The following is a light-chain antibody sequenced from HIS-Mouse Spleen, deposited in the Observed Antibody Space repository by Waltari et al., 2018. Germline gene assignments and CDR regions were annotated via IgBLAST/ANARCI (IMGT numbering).Light chain of an antibody. CDR1: QGISSY. V-gene: IGKV1-9*01. J-gene: IGKJ1*01. Sequence: DIQLTQSPSFLSASVGDRVTITCRASQGISSYLAWYQQKPGKAPKLLIYAASTLQSGVPSRVSGSGSGTEFTLAISSLQPEDFATYYCQQLNSYAPTFGQGTKVEIK. CDR2: AAS. CDR3: QQLNSYAPT.